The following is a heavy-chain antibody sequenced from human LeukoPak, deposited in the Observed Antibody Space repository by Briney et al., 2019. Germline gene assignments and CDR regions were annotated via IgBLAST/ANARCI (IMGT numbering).Heavy chain of an antibody. Sequence: PGGSLRLSCAASGFTFSSYAMHWVRQAPGKGLESVAVISYDGSNKYYADSVKGRFTISRDNSKNTLYLQMNSLRAEDTAVYYCARATYDYWGQGTLVTVSS. CDR1: GFTFSSYA. CDR2: ISYDGSNK. J-gene: IGHJ4*02. V-gene: IGHV3-30-3*01. CDR3: ARATYDY.